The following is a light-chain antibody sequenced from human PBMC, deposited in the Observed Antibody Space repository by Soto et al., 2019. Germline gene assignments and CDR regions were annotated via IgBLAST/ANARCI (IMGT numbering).Light chain of an antibody. CDR3: QQYNGYSTWT. CDR1: HSVGSNY. Sequence: EIVLTQSPGTLSFSPGERATLSCRASHSVGSNYLAWYQQKPGQAPRLLIYGASSRATGIPDRFSGSGSGRQFTLTISSLQPADFATYYCQQYNGYSTWTFGQGTKVDIK. CDR2: GAS. J-gene: IGKJ1*01. V-gene: IGKV3-20*01.